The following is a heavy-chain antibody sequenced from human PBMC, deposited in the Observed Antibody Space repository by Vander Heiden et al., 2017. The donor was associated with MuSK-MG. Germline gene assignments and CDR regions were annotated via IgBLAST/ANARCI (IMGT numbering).Heavy chain of an antibody. CDR1: GYSFTSYG. CDR3: AREGIIAVALYYYYGIDV. V-gene: IGHV1-18*01. D-gene: IGHD6-19*01. CDR2: ISAYNGNT. J-gene: IGHJ6*02. Sequence: QVQLVQSGAEVKKPGASVKVSCKASGYSFTSYGISVVRQAPGQGLEWMGWISAYNGNTNKAQKLQGRVSMTTDTSTSTAYMELRSLRSDDTAVYYCAREGIIAVALYYYYGIDVWGQGTMVTVSS.